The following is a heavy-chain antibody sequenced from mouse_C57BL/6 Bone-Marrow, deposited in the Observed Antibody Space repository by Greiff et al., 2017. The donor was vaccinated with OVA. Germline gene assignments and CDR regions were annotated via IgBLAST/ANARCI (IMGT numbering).Heavy chain of an antibody. V-gene: IGHV5-9-1*02. CDR2: ISSGGDYI. CDR1: GFTFSSYA. D-gene: IGHD2-1*01. Sequence: EVNVVESGEGLVKPGGSLKLSCAASGFTFSSYAMSWVRQTPEKRLEWVAYISSGGDYIYYADTVKGRFTISRDNARNTLYLQMSSLKSEDTAMHYCTRLLDAMDYWGQGTSVTVSS. J-gene: IGHJ4*01. CDR3: TRLLDAMDY.